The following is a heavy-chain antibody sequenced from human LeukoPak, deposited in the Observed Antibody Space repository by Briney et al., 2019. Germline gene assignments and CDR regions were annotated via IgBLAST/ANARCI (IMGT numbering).Heavy chain of an antibody. D-gene: IGHD3-9*01. CDR2: ISSSGSTI. CDR1: GFTFSSYE. V-gene: IGHV3-48*03. CDR3: ARMSFDILTGYYIGIDY. Sequence: PGGSLRLSCAASGFTFSSYEMNWVRQAPGKGLEWVSYISSSGSTIYYADSVKGRFTISRDNAKNSLYLQMNSLRAEDTAVYYCARMSFDILTGYYIGIDYWGQGTLVTVSS. J-gene: IGHJ4*02.